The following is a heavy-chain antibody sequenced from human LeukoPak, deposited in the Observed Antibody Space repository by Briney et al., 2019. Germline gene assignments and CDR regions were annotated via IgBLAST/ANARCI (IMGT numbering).Heavy chain of an antibody. D-gene: IGHD5-12*01. Sequence: GASVKVSCKASGYTFTSYGISWVRQAPGQGLEWMGWISAYNGNTNYAQKLQGRVTMTTDTSTSTAYMELRSLRSDDTAVYYCARDPGSGYDYNNYFDYWSQGTLVTVSS. CDR1: GYTFTSYG. V-gene: IGHV1-18*01. J-gene: IGHJ4*02. CDR3: ARDPGSGYDYNNYFDY. CDR2: ISAYNGNT.